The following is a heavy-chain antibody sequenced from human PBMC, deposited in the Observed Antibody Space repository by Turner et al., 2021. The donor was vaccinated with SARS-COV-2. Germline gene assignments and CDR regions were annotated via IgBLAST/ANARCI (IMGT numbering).Heavy chain of an antibody. J-gene: IGHJ5*02. Sequence: QLQLQESGPGLVKASETLSLTCSVSGASIGSSRNYWGWIRQPPGKGLGWIGSINYSGRTYYKSSLKSRVTISVDTSKNQISLKLSTVTAADTAKYYCARHDSRITNIIVVPRNWFDPWGQGTLVTVSS. V-gene: IGHV4-39*01. CDR1: GASIGSSRNY. CDR2: INYSGRT. D-gene: IGHD3-22*01. CDR3: ARHDSRITNIIVVPRNWFDP.